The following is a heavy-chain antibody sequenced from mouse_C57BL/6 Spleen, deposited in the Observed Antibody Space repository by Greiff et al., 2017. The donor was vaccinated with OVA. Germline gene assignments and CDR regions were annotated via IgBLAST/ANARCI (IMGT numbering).Heavy chain of an antibody. CDR3: ARKRDYGSMGYAMDY. CDR2: IWTGGGT. CDR1: GFSLTSYA. Sequence: VQVVESGPGLVAPSQSLSITCTVSGFSLTSYAISWVRQPPGKGLEWLGVIWTGGGTNYNSALKSRLSISKKNTKSQEFLKMKSLLTDDTARYYCARKRDYGSMGYAMDYWGQGTSVTVSS. D-gene: IGHD1-1*01. V-gene: IGHV2-9-1*01. J-gene: IGHJ4*01.